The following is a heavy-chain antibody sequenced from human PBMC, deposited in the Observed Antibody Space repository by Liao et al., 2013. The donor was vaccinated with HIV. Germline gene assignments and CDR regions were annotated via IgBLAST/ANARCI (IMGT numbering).Heavy chain of an antibody. V-gene: IGHV4-59*12. D-gene: IGHD4-23*01. CDR3: ARGGGGKGFDS. CDR2: VYYSGST. J-gene: IGHJ4*02. CDR1: GGSISSYQ. Sequence: QVQLQESGPGLVKPSETLSLTCTVSGGSISSYQWTWIRQPPGKGLEWIGHVYYSGSTNYNSSLKSRVTISADTSKNQFSLKVTYVTAADTALYYCARGGGGKGFDSWGQGILVTVSS.